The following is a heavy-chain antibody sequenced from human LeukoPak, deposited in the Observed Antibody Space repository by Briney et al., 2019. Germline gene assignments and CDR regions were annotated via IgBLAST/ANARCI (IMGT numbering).Heavy chain of an antibody. J-gene: IGHJ4*02. D-gene: IGHD3-22*01. CDR3: ASASYYYDSSGYSYY. CDR2: IIPTLGIA. V-gene: IGHV1-69*02. Sequence: SVKVSCKASGGTFSSYTISWVRQAPGQGLEWMGRIIPTLGIANYAQKFQGRVTITADKSTSTAYMELSSLRSEDAAVYYCASASYYYDSSGYSYYWGQGTLVTVSS. CDR1: GGTFSSYT.